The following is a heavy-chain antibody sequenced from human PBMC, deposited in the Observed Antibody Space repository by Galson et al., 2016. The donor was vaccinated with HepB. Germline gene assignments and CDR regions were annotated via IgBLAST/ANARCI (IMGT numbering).Heavy chain of an antibody. Sequence: ETLSLTCAVYGGSFSGYYWSWIRQSPGKGLEWIGEVYHSGSANYNPSLKSRVTISADTSKNQFSLKLTSVTAADTAIYYCARGRSSGWYRKRFDIWGQGTPVTVSS. CDR2: VYHSGSA. CDR3: ARGRSSGWYRKRFDI. D-gene: IGHD6-19*01. V-gene: IGHV4-34*01. CDR1: GGSFSGYY. J-gene: IGHJ4*02.